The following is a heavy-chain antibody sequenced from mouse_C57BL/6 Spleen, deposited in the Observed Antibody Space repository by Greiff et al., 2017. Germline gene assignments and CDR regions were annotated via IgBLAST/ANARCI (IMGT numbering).Heavy chain of an antibody. J-gene: IGHJ4*01. V-gene: IGHV1-18*01. CDR1: GYTFTDYN. CDR3: ARWASRYRRGYAMDY. CDR2: INPNNGGT. Sequence: VQLQQSGPELVKPGASVKIPCKASGYTFTDYNMDWVKQSHGKSLEWIGDINPNNGGTIYNQKFKGKATLTVDKSSSTAYMELRSLTSEDTAVYYCARWASRYRRGYAMDYWGQGTSVTVSS. D-gene: IGHD2-14*01.